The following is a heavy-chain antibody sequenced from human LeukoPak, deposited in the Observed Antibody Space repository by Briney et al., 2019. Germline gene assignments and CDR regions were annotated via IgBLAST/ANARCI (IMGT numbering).Heavy chain of an antibody. D-gene: IGHD5-12*01. V-gene: IGHV4-39*01. Sequence: WIGSIYYSGSTYYNPSLKSRVTISVDTSKNQFSLKLSSVTAADTAVYYCARLVATIRDLDYWGQGTLVTVSS. CDR2: IYYSGST. CDR3: ARLVATIRDLDY. J-gene: IGHJ4*02.